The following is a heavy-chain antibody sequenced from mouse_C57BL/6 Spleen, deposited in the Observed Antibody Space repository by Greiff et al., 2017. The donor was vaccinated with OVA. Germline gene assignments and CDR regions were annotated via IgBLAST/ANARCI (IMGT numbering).Heavy chain of an antibody. V-gene: IGHV5-4*01. Sequence: EVKLVESGGGLVKPGGSLKLSCAASGFTFSSYAMSWVRQTPEKRLGWVATISDGGSYTYYPDNVKGRFTISRDNAKNNLYLQMSHLKSEDTAMYYCAREGYHDYAMDYWGQGTSVTVSS. CDR1: GFTFSSYA. CDR2: ISDGGSYT. J-gene: IGHJ4*01. CDR3: AREGYHDYAMDY.